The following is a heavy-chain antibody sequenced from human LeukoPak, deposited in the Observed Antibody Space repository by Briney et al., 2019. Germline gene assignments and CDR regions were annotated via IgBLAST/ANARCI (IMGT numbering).Heavy chain of an antibody. CDR1: GFTFSSYW. CDR2: INTDGSST. V-gene: IGHV3-74*01. J-gene: IGHJ4*02. CDR3: ASDCSSTSCFDY. Sequence: PGGSLRLSCAASGFTFSSYWMHWVRQAPGKGLVWVSRINTDGSSTSYADSVKGRFTISRDNAKNTLYLQMNSLRAEDTAVYYCASDCSSTSCFDYWGQGTLVTVSS. D-gene: IGHD2-2*01.